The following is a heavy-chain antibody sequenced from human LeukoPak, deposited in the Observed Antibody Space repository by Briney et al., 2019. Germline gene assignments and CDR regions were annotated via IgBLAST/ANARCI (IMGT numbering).Heavy chain of an antibody. CDR3: ARSYGSGNYFDY. D-gene: IGHD3-10*01. CDR2: IYYSGSA. CDR1: GSSISTYY. J-gene: IGHJ4*02. Sequence: PSETLSLTCTVSGSSISTYYWSWIRQPPGKGLEWMGYIYYSGSAKNNPSLKSRVTISVDTSKNQFSLKLSSVTAADTAVYYCARSYGSGNYFDYWGQGTLVTVSS. V-gene: IGHV4-59*01.